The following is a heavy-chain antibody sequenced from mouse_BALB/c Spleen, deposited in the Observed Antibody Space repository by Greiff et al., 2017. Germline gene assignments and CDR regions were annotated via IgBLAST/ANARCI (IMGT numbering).Heavy chain of an antibody. CDR3: TRGPYGSSFDY. D-gene: IGHD1-1*01. J-gene: IGHJ2*01. Sequence: LQQPGSELVRPGASVKLSCKASGYTFTSYWMHWVKQRHGQGLEWIGNIYPGSGSTNYDEKFKSKGTLTVDTSSSTAYMHLSSLTSEDSAVYYCTRGPYGSSFDYWGQGTTLTVSS. CDR1: GYTFTSYW. V-gene: IGHV1S22*01. CDR2: IYPGSGST.